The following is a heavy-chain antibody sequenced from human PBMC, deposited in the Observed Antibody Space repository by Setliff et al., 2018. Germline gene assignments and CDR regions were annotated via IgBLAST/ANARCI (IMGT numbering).Heavy chain of an antibody. V-gene: IGHV4-39*07. D-gene: IGHD1-26*01. CDR1: GGSISSSSYY. J-gene: IGHJ3*02. CDR2: IYYSGST. CDR3: ARDQSGELLILGAFDI. Sequence: SETLSLTCTVSGGSISSSSYYWGWIRQPPGKGLEWIGSIYYSGSTYYNPSLKSRVTISVDTSKNQFSLELSSVTAADTAVYYCARDQSGELLILGAFDIWGQGTMVTVSS.